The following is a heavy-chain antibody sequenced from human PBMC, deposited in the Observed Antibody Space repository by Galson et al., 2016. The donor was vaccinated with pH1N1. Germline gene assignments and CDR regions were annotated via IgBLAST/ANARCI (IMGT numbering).Heavy chain of an antibody. D-gene: IGHD4-17*01. CDR1: GSNSDYN. Sequence: SLRLSCAASGSNSDYNMNWVRLAPGKGLEWVSSISGSGGRKHYADSVQGRFIISRDNSKNTLYLQMNSLRAGDTALYFCAKGGYGDYGLDVFDILGQATMFIVSS. CDR2: ISGSGGRK. V-gene: IGHV3-23*01. J-gene: IGHJ3*02. CDR3: AKGGYGDYGLDVFDI.